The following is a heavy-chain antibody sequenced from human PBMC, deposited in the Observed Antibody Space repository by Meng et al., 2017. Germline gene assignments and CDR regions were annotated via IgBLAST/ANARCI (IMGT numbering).Heavy chain of an antibody. Sequence: GGSLRLSCAASGFTFSSYSMNWVRQAPGKGLAWVSSISSSSSYIYYADSVKGRFTISRDNAKNSLYLQMNSLRAEDTAVYYCARDSGSGYYQYYFDYWGQGTLVTVSS. CDR1: GFTFSSYS. D-gene: IGHD3-22*01. V-gene: IGHV3-21*01. CDR2: ISSSSSYI. CDR3: ARDSGSGYYQYYFDY. J-gene: IGHJ4*02.